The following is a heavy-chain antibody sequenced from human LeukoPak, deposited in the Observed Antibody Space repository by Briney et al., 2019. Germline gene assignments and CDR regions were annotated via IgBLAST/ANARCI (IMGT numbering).Heavy chain of an antibody. CDR1: AFTCNSDA. Sequence: GGYLTLYCAASAFTCNSDAMSWDRPAPGKGLEWISATSGSGGNTYYADSVKGRFTIPRDNPKNKLYLQMNSLRAEDPAVYYCATWDIVVVPAASMALYYFDYWGQGTLVTVSS. J-gene: IGHJ4*02. V-gene: IGHV3-23*01. CDR2: TSGSGGNT. CDR3: ATWDIVVVPAASMALYYFDY. D-gene: IGHD2-2*01.